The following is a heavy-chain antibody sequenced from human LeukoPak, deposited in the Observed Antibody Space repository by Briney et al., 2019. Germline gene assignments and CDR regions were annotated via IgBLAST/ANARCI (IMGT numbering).Heavy chain of an antibody. Sequence: ASVKVSCKASGYTFTSYGISWVRQAPGQRLEWMGWISAYNGNTNYAQKLQGRVTMTTDTSTSTAYMELRSLRSDDTAVYYCARGGYYYGSGSYYRRADYYYYMDVWGKGTTVTISS. J-gene: IGHJ6*03. V-gene: IGHV1-18*01. CDR1: GYTFTSYG. CDR3: ARGGYYYGSGSYYRRADYYYYMDV. D-gene: IGHD3-10*01. CDR2: ISAYNGNT.